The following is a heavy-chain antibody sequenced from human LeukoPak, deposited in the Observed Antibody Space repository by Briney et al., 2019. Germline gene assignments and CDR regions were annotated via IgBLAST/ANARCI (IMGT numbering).Heavy chain of an antibody. CDR1: GYTFTSYY. V-gene: IGHV1-46*01. J-gene: IGHJ4*02. D-gene: IGHD2/OR15-2a*01. CDR3: ARHKEVGHYYYLHY. CDR2: INPSGGST. Sequence: GASVKVSCKASGYTFTSYYMHWVRQAPGQGLEWMGIINPSGGSTSYTQRFQGRVTMTRDTSTTTVYMELSSLRSQDTAVYYCARHKEVGHYYYLHYWGQGTLVTVLS.